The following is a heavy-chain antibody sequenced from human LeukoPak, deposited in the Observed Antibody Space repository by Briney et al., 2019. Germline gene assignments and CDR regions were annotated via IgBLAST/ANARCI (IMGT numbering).Heavy chain of an antibody. D-gene: IGHD6-13*01. V-gene: IGHV3-21*01. CDR2: ISSSSSYI. CDR3: ARGSIAAAGSLDY. Sequence: AGGSLRLSCAASGFTFSSYSMNWVRQAPGKGLEWVSSISSSSSYIYYADSVKGRFTISRDNAKNSLYLQMNSLRAEDTAVYYCARGSIAAAGSLDYWGQGTLVTVSS. J-gene: IGHJ4*02. CDR1: GFTFSSYS.